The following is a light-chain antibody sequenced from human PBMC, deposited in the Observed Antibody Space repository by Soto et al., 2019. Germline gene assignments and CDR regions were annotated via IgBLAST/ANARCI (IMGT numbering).Light chain of an antibody. CDR3: QKYKVWPPR. CDR1: QSVSSY. V-gene: IGKV3-15*01. CDR2: VAS. J-gene: IGKJ1*01. Sequence: EMVMTQSPATLSVSPGERVTLSCRASQSVSSYLAWYQQKPGQPPRLLIYVASTRAAGIPARFSGSGSGTAFTLTISSRESGDFAVYYCQKYKVWPPRFGQGTKVESK.